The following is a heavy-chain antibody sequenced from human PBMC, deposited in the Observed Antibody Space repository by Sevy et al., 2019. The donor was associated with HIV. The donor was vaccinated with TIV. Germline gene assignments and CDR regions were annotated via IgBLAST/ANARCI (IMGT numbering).Heavy chain of an antibody. CDR1: GFTFSRYG. J-gene: IGHJ3*02. V-gene: IGHV3-33*01. D-gene: IGHD3-22*01. Sequence: GGSLRLSCAASGFTFSRYGMHWVRQAPGKGLEWVAVIWNDRGNKHYADSVKGRFTISRDNSKNTLYLQMNSRRAEDTAVYYCASLPNNYYDSSGSSGDDAFDIWGQGTMVTDSS. CDR3: ASLPNNYYDSSGSSGDDAFDI. CDR2: IWNDRGNK.